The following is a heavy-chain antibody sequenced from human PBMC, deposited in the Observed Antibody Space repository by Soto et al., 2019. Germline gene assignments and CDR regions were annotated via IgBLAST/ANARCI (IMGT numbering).Heavy chain of an antibody. J-gene: IGHJ4*02. CDR1: GYTFTGYY. CDR2: INPNSGGT. D-gene: IGHD3-3*01. Sequence: GASVKVSCKASGYTFTGYYMHWVRQAPGQGLEWMGWINPNSGGTNYAQKFQGRVPMTRDTSISTAYTELSRLRSDDTAVYYCAREPYAFWSGYYHRNVFDYWGQGTLVTVSS. CDR3: AREPYAFWSGYYHRNVFDY. V-gene: IGHV1-2*02.